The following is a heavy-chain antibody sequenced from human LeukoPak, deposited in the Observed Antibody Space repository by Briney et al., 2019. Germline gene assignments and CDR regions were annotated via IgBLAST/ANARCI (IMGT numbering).Heavy chain of an antibody. CDR1: GFTFSSYG. Sequence: GRSLRLSCAASGFTFSSYGMHWVRQAPGKGLEWVAVIWYDGSNKHYADSVKGRFTISRDNSKNTLYLQMNSLRAEDTAVYYCARSSEIAAPFDPWGQGTLVTVSS. D-gene: IGHD3-10*01. CDR2: IWYDGSNK. J-gene: IGHJ5*02. CDR3: ARSSEIAAPFDP. V-gene: IGHV3-33*01.